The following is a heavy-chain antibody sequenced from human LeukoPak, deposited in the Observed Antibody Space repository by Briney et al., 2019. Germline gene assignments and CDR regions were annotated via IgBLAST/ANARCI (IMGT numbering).Heavy chain of an antibody. V-gene: IGHV5-51*01. D-gene: IGHD1-26*01. Sequence: GESLKISCKGSGYSFTNYWIGWVRQMPGKGLEWMGIIYPGDSNTRYSPSFQGQVTISADRSISTAYLQWSSLKASDTAMYYCARSIVGATDDAFDIWGQGTMVTVSS. CDR3: ARSIVGATDDAFDI. CDR1: GYSFTNYW. J-gene: IGHJ3*02. CDR2: IYPGDSNT.